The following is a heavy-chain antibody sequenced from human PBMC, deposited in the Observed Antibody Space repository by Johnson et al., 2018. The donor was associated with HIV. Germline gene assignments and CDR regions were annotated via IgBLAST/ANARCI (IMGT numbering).Heavy chain of an antibody. V-gene: IGHV3-73*02. Sequence: VQLVESGGGLVQPGGSLKLSCAASGFTFSGSAMHWVRQASGKGLEWVGRIRSKANSYATAYAASVKGRFTISRDDSKNTAYRQMNSLKTEDTAVYYWTRPGYSSSWYGVDAFDIWGQGTMVTVSS. CDR3: TRPGYSSSWYGVDAFDI. D-gene: IGHD6-13*01. J-gene: IGHJ3*02. CDR1: GFTFSGSA. CDR2: IRSKANSYAT.